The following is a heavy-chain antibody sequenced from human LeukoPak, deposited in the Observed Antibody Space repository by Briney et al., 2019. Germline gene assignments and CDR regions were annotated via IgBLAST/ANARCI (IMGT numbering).Heavy chain of an antibody. D-gene: IGHD6-13*01. V-gene: IGHV3-43D*03. CDR2: ISWDGGST. CDR3: AKGSGSPGYSSSWYFFFYLDY. CDR1: GFTFDDYA. J-gene: IGHJ4*02. Sequence: PGRSLRLSCAASGFTFDDYAMHWVRQAPGKGLEWVSLISWDGGSTYYADSVKGRFTISRDNSKNSLYLQMNSLRAEDTALYYCAKGSGSPGYSSSWYFFFYLDYWGQGTLVTVSS.